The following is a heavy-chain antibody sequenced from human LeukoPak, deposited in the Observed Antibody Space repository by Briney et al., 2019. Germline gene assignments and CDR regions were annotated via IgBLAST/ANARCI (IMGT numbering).Heavy chain of an antibody. Sequence: SETLSLTCTVSGGSISTYYWSWIRQPPGKGLEWIGYIHYSGTTNYNPSLKNRVTISLDTSKNQFSLNLSSVTTADTAVYYCARMGGYSGYATHWGQGTLVTVSS. CDR3: ARMGGYSGYATH. J-gene: IGHJ4*02. V-gene: IGHV4-59*08. CDR2: IHYSGTT. D-gene: IGHD5-12*01. CDR1: GGSISTYY.